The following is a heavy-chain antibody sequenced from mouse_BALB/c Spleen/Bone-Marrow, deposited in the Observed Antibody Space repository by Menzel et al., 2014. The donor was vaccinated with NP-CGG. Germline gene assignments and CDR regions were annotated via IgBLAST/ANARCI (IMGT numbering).Heavy chain of an antibody. V-gene: IGHV5-17*02. J-gene: IGHJ4*01. CDR1: GFTFSSFG. CDR2: ISSGSSTI. CDR3: ARWGYYYAMDY. Sequence: EVKLMESGGGLVRPGGSRKLSCAASGFTFSSFGMHWVRQAPEKGLEWVAYISSGSSTIYYADTVKGRFTISRDNPKNTLFLQMTSLRSEDTAMYYCARWGYYYAMDYWGQGTSVTVSS.